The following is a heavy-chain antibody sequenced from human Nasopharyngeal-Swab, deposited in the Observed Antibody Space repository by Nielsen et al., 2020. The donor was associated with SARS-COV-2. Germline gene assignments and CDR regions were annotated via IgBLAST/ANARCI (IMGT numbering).Heavy chain of an antibody. Sequence: ASVKVSCKASGYTFTSYYMHWVRQAPGQGLEWMGIINPSGGSTSYAQKFQGRVTMTRDTSTSTVYMELSSLRSEDTAVYYCTREPGDGVSWFDPWGQGTLVTVSS. D-gene: IGHD3-10*01. CDR2: INPSGGST. CDR3: TREPGDGVSWFDP. CDR1: GYTFTSYY. V-gene: IGHV1-46*01. J-gene: IGHJ5*02.